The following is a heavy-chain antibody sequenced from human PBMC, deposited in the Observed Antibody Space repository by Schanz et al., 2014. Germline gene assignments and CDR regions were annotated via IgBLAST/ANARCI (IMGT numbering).Heavy chain of an antibody. J-gene: IGHJ6*02. CDR2: IYTSGST. CDR3: ARHGGIPYYPMDV. CDR1: GGSISSGSYY. V-gene: IGHV4-61*02. D-gene: IGHD3-16*01. Sequence: QVQLQESGPGLVKPSQTLSLTCTVSGGSISSGSYYWSWIRQPAGKGLEWIGRIYTSGSTNYNPSRKRRFPISVDTPKTQSSLKLSSVTAADTAVYYCARHGGIPYYPMDVWGQGTTVTVSS.